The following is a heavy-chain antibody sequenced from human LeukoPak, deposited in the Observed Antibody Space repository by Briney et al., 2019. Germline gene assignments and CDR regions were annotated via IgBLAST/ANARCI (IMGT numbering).Heavy chain of an antibody. V-gene: IGHV4-34*01. CDR2: INHSGST. CDR1: GGSFSGYY. D-gene: IGHD3-10*01. CDR3: ARAGSGSAIDY. J-gene: IGHJ4*02. Sequence: SETLSLTCAVYGGSFSGYYWSWIRQPPGKGLEWVGEINHSGSTNYNPSLKSRVTISVDTSKNQFSLKLSSVTAADTAVYYCARAGSGSAIDYWGQGTLVTVSS.